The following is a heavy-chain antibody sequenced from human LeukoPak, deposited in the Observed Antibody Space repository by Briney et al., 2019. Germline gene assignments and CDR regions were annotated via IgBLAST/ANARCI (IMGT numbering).Heavy chain of an antibody. CDR1: GFTVSSNY. J-gene: IGHJ5*02. V-gene: IGHV3-66*02. CDR2: IYSGGST. CDR3: ARETPELPMFDP. Sequence: GGSLRLSCAASGFTVSSNYMSWVRQAPGKGLDWVSVIYSGGSTYYADSVKGRFTISRDNSKNTLYLQMNSLRAEDTAVYYCARETPELPMFDPWGQGTLVTVSS. D-gene: IGHD3-10*01.